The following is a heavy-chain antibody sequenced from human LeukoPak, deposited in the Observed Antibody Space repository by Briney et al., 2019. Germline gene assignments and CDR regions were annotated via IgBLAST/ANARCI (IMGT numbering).Heavy chain of an antibody. CDR2: VVVGSGNT. J-gene: IGHJ6*03. CDR3: ARGASSSPTCPYYYYYYMDV. Sequence: GASVKVSCKASGFTFTSSAVQWVRQARGQRLEWIGWVVVGSGNTNYAQKLQGRVTMTTDTSTSTAYMELRSLRSDDTAVYYCARGASSSPTCPYYYYYYMDVWGKGTTVTVSS. CDR1: GFTFTSSA. V-gene: IGHV1-58*01. D-gene: IGHD6-6*01.